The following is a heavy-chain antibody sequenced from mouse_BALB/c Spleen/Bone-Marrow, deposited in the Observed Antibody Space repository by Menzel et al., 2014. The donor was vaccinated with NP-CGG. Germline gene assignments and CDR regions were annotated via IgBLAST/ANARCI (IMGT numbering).Heavy chain of an antibody. Sequence: QVQLKQSGAELVKPGAPVKLSCKASGYTFTSYWMNWVKQRPGRGLEWIGRIDPSGSETHYNQKFKDKATLTVDKSSSTAYIQLSSLTSEDSAVYYCARNWVYFDYWGQGTTLTVPS. CDR2: IDPSGSET. CDR3: ARNWVYFDY. V-gene: IGHV1-69*02. J-gene: IGHJ2*01. CDR1: GYTFTSYW. D-gene: IGHD4-1*01.